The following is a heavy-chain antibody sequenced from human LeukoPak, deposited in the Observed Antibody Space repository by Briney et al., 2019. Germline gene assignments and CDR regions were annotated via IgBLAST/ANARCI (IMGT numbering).Heavy chain of an antibody. CDR3: ARTNVVAATNYGMDV. J-gene: IGHJ6*02. V-gene: IGHV1-69*04. CDR2: IIPILGIA. Sequence: ASVKVSCKASGGTFSSYAISWVRQAPGQGLEWMGRIIPILGIANYAQKFQGRVTITADKSTSTAYMELSSLRSEDTAVYYCARTNVVAATNYGMDVWGQGTTVTVSS. CDR1: GGTFSSYA. D-gene: IGHD2-15*01.